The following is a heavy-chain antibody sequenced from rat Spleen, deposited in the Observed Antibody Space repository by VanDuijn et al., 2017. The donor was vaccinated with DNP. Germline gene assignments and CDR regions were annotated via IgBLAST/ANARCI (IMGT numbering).Heavy chain of an antibody. D-gene: IGHD1-12*02. J-gene: IGHJ2*01. CDR3: VRPDYYDGSYPHY. CDR1: GFSLTSYD. CDR2: ISYDGSST. V-gene: IGHV5-7*01. Sequence: EVQLQESGPGLVQPSQTLSLTCTVSGFSLTSYDVHWVRQPPGKGLEWVATISYDGSSTYYRDSVKGRFTISRDNAKSTLYLQMYSLRSEDMATYYCVRPDYYDGSYPHYWGQGVMVTVSS.